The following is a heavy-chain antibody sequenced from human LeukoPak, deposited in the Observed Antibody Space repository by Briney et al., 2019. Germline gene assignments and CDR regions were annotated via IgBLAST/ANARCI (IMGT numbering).Heavy chain of an antibody. D-gene: IGHD2-21*01. V-gene: IGHV4-34*01. Sequence: PSETLSLTCAVYGGSFSGYYWSWLRQPPGKGLEWIGETSHSGSTNYNPFLKSRVTISVDTSKNQFSLKLRSVTAADTAVYYCARGSNRILQRWGLDYWGQGTLVTVSS. CDR3: ARGSNRILQRWGLDY. J-gene: IGHJ4*02. CDR1: GGSFSGYY. CDR2: TSHSGST.